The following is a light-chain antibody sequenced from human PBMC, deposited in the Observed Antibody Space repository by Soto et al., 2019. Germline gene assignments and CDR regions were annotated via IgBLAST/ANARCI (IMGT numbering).Light chain of an antibody. J-gene: IGLJ3*02. CDR2: TTN. Sequence: VVTQEPSLTVSPGGTVTLTCASSTGAVTSGNYPSWFQRKPGQAPRTLIYTTNDKHSWTPARFSGSLLGGRATLTLSGAQPEDEADYYCLLYYGGAHLVFGGGTQLTVL. CDR1: TGAVTSGNY. CDR3: LLYYGGAHLV. V-gene: IGLV7-43*01.